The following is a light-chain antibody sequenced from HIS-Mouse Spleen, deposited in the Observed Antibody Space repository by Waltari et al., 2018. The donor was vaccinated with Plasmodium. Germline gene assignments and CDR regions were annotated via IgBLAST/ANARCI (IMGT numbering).Light chain of an antibody. Sequence: AIQMTQSPSSLSASVGDRVTITCRASHGIRNDLGWYQQKPGKAPKLLISAASSLQSVVPSRFSGSGSGTDFTLTISSLQPEDFATYYCLQDYNYPYTFGQGTKLEIK. CDR3: LQDYNYPYT. CDR1: HGIRND. J-gene: IGKJ2*01. CDR2: AAS. V-gene: IGKV1-6*01.